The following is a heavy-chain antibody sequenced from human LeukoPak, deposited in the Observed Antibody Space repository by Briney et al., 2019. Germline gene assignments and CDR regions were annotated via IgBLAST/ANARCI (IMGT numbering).Heavy chain of an antibody. J-gene: IGHJ4*02. D-gene: IGHD3-9*01. Sequence: SETLSLTCAVYGGSFSGYYWSWIRQPPRKGLEWIGEINHSGSTNYNPSLKSRVTISVDTSKNQFSLKLSSVTAADTAVYYCARGLTRYRRYYDILTGTRFDYWGQGTLVTVSS. CDR1: GGSFSGYY. CDR3: ARGLTRYRRYYDILTGTRFDY. CDR2: INHSGST. V-gene: IGHV4-34*01.